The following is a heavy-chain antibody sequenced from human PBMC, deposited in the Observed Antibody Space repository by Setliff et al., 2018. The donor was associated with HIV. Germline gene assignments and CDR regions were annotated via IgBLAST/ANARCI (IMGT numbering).Heavy chain of an antibody. CDR2: IHHTGHI. CDR3: ARFEVTPVTTRDS. Sequence: SETLSLTCNVSGGSISGYYWSWVRQPPGKGLEWIGEIHHTGHINNHPSFKSRVTISLDKSTNQFSLKMKSVTAADSAVYYCARFEVTPVTTRDSWGQGTLVT. J-gene: IGHJ4*02. D-gene: IGHD4-17*01. V-gene: IGHV4-34*01. CDR1: GGSISGYY.